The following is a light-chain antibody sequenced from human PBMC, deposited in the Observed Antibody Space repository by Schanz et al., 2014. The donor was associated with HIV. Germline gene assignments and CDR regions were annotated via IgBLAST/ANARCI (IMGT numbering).Light chain of an antibody. CDR2: EGS. Sequence: QSALTQPASVSGSPGQSITISCTGTSSDVGSYNLVSWYQQHPGKAPKLMIYEGSKRPSGVSNRFSGSKSGNTASLTISGLQAEDEADYYCCSYAGRSTPRMFGGGTKLTVL. J-gene: IGLJ3*02. V-gene: IGLV2-23*01. CDR3: CSYAGRSTPRM. CDR1: SSDVGSYNL.